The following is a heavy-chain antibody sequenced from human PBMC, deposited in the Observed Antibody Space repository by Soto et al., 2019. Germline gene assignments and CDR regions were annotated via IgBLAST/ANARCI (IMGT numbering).Heavy chain of an antibody. CDR2: IHAGNGNT. V-gene: IGHV1-3*01. Sequence: ASVKVSCKASGYTFTNYAMQWVRQAPGQGLEWMGWIHAGNGNTKYSQKFQGRVSASRDTSASTAYMELSSLTSADTAVDYCARGPYGTPHDYWGQGTLVTVSS. J-gene: IGHJ4*02. CDR1: GYTFTNYA. D-gene: IGHD1-7*01. CDR3: ARGPYGTPHDY.